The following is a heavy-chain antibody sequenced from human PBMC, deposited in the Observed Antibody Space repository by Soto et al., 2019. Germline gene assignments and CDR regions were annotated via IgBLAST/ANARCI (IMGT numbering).Heavy chain of an antibody. J-gene: IGHJ3*02. V-gene: IGHV3-30-3*01. Sequence: QVQLVESGGGVVQPGGSLRLSCAASGFTFSSYAMHWVRQAPGKGLEWVAVISYDGSNKYYADSVKGRFTISRDNSKNTLYLQMNSLRAEDTAVYYCARDLRATVVTPGAFDIWGQGTMVTVSS. CDR3: ARDLRATVVTPGAFDI. CDR2: ISYDGSNK. D-gene: IGHD4-17*01. CDR1: GFTFSSYA.